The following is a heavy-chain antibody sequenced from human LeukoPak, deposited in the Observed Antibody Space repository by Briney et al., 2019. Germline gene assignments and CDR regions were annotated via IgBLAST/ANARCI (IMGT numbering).Heavy chain of an antibody. CDR1: GFTFSTYD. CDR3: AKGPTAKAFDI. D-gene: IGHD2-21*02. J-gene: IGHJ3*02. CDR2: ISGSGSST. Sequence: GGSLRLSCAASGFTFSTYDMSWFRQAPGKGLEWVSTISGSGSSTYNADSVKGRFTISRDNSRNTLYLQMNSLRADDTAVYYCAKGPTAKAFDIWGQGTMVTVSS. V-gene: IGHV3-23*01.